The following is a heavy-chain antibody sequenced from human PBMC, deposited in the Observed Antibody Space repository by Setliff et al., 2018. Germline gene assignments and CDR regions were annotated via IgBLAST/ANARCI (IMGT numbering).Heavy chain of an antibody. V-gene: IGHV3-15*01. Sequence: GGSLRLSCAASGFTFSDSWMSWVRQVPGKGLEWVAYIRSKADGGTADYTASVKGRFIISRDDSKNMLYLQMSSLRTEDTAVYYCAKDGVGPTYTYFFDYWGQGTQVTVSS. CDR1: GFTFSDSW. D-gene: IGHD1-26*01. J-gene: IGHJ4*02. CDR2: IRSKADGGTA. CDR3: AKDGVGPTYTYFFDY.